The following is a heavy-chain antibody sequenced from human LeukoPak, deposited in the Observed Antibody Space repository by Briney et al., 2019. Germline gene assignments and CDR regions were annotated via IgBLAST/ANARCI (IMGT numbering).Heavy chain of an antibody. CDR1: GFTFDDYA. J-gene: IGHJ3*01. CDR3: AKELRGYSYSLEALVL. CDR2: ISWNSDSI. Sequence: GRSLRLFCAASGFTFDDYAVHWVRQAPGKGLEWISGISWNSDSIGYADSVKGRSTISRDNAKNSLYLQMNSLRAEDTALYYCAKELRGYSYSLEALVLWREGTMVTVSS. V-gene: IGHV3-9*01. D-gene: IGHD5-18*01.